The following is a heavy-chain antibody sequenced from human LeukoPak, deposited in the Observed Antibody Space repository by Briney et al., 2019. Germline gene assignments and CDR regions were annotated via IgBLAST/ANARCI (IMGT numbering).Heavy chain of an antibody. Sequence: SETLSLTCTVSGDSISGFYWSWIRQPPGKGLEWIGYIYYSGSTNYNPSLKSRVTISVDTSKNQFTLKLTSVTAADTAVYYCAREVVAAAGTVDYWGQGTLVTVSS. CDR1: GDSISGFY. J-gene: IGHJ4*02. D-gene: IGHD6-13*01. V-gene: IGHV4-59*01. CDR2: IYYSGST. CDR3: AREVVAAAGTVDY.